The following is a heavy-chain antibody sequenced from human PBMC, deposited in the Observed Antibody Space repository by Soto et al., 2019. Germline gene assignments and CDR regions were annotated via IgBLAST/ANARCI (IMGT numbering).Heavy chain of an antibody. D-gene: IGHD2-8*01. V-gene: IGHV4-59*02. CDR1: GGCVCNFY. CDR3: ARAPMVLSRSYSDS. CDR2: ISYSGNT. Sequence: PSWSLSLTCTVSGGCVCNFYWSWIRQPPGKGLEWIGYISYSGNTNYNPSLKSRVSISVDTSKNQLSLNLTSVTAADTAVYYCARAPMVLSRSYSDSWGQGTPVTVSS. J-gene: IGHJ4*02.